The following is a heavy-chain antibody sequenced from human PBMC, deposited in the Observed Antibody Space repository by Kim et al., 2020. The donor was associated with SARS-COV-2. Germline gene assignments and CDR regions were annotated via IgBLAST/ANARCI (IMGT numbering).Heavy chain of an antibody. CDR1: GGSISSSNW. CDR2: IYHSGST. J-gene: IGHJ4*02. CDR3: ASRDYDILTGWECFDY. D-gene: IGHD3-9*01. V-gene: IGHV4-4*02. Sequence: SETLSLTCAVSGGSISSSNWWSWVRQPPGKGLEWIGEIYHSGSTNYNPSLKSRVTISVDKSKNQFSLKLSSVTAEDTAVYYCASRDYDILTGWECFDYWGQGTLVTVSS.